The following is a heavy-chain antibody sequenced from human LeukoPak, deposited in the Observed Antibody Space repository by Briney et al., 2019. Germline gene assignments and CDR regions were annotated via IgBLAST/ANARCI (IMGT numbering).Heavy chain of an antibody. CDR2: IIPILGIA. CDR1: GGTFSSYA. J-gene: IGHJ4*02. CDR3: AIRWEHQTRYSELDY. D-gene: IGHD4-23*01. Sequence: ASVTVSCKASGGTFSSYAISWVRQAPGQGLEWMGRIIPILGIANYAQKFQGRVTITADKSTSTAYMELSSLRSEDTAVYYCAIRWEHQTRYSELDYWGQGTLVTVSS. V-gene: IGHV1-69*04.